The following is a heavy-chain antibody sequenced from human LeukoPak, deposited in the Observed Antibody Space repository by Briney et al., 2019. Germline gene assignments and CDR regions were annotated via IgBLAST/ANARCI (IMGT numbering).Heavy chain of an antibody. D-gene: IGHD3-10*01. CDR2: ISHDGFNQ. CDR1: GFTFSDHA. Sequence: GGSLRLSCAATGFTFSDHAVHWVRQAPGKWLEWVAVISHDGFNQKYADSVKGRFTISRDNAKNSLYLQMNSLRAEDTAVYYCARVIGESVYYYYYYMDVWGKGTTVTISS. J-gene: IGHJ6*03. CDR3: ARVIGESVYYYYYYMDV. V-gene: IGHV3-30*04.